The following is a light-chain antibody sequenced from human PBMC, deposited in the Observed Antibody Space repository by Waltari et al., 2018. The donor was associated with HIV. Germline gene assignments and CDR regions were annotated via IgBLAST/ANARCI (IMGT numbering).Light chain of an antibody. CDR3: HQYDHSPLT. CDR2: ATS. Sequence: EIVLTQSPGTLSLSPGERATLSCRASQSVRSTYLAWYQQKPGQAPRLLIYATSTRAFGIPDRFSGSGSGTDFTLTISRLEPGDFAVYYCHQYDHSPLTFGPGTKVDI. J-gene: IGKJ3*01. CDR1: QSVRSTY. V-gene: IGKV3-20*01.